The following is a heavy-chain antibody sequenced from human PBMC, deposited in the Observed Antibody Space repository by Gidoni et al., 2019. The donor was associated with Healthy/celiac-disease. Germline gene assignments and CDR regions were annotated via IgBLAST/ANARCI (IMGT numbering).Heavy chain of an antibody. CDR2: IWYDGSNK. V-gene: IGHV3-33*01. J-gene: IGHJ4*02. D-gene: IGHD3-22*01. CDR1: GFTFSRYG. CDR3: AREGWSDYYDSSGVFDY. Sequence: QVQLVESGGGVVQPGRSLRLSCAASGFTFSRYGMHWVRQAPGKGLEWLAVIWYDGSNKYYADSVKGRFTISRDNSKNTLYLQMNSLRAEDTAVYYCAREGWSDYYDSSGVFDYWGQGTLVTVSS.